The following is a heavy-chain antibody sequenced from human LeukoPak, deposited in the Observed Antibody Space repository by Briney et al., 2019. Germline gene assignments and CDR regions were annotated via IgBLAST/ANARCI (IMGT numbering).Heavy chain of an antibody. Sequence: GGSLRLSCAASGFTFSSNAMSWVRQAPGKGLGWVSVFSGGSTYYAASVKGRFTISGDNSKNTLYLQMNSLRAEDTAVYYCARDPYYDFWSGYYTGGDYWGQGTLVTVSS. V-gene: IGHV3-23*01. D-gene: IGHD3-3*01. J-gene: IGHJ4*02. CDR2: FSGGST. CDR3: ARDPYYDFWSGYYTGGDY. CDR1: GFTFSSNA.